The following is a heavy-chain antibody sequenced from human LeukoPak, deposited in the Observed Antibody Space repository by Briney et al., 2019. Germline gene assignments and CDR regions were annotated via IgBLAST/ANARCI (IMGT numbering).Heavy chain of an antibody. D-gene: IGHD6-6*01. CDR3: AKCGQQLVRVGWFDP. J-gene: IGHJ5*02. V-gene: IGHV3-23*01. CDR1: GFTFSSYA. CDR2: ISGSGGST. Sequence: PGGSLRLSCAASGFTFSSYAMSWVRQAPGKGLEWVPAISGSGGSTYYADSVKGRFTISRDNSKNTLYLQMNSLRAEDTAVYYCAKCGQQLVRVGWFDPWGQGTLVTVSS.